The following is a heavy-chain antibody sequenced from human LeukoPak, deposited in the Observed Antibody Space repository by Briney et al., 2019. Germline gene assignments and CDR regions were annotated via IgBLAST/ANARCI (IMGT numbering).Heavy chain of an antibody. CDR1: GGSISSYY. J-gene: IGHJ5*02. D-gene: IGHD4-17*01. CDR2: IYTSGST. Sequence: PSETLSLTCTVSGGSISSYYWSWIRQPAGKVLEWIGRIYTSGSTNYNPSLKSRVTMSVDTSKNQFSLKLSSATAADTAVYYCARDTTVTGWFDPWGQGTLVTVSS. V-gene: IGHV4-4*07. CDR3: ARDTTVTGWFDP.